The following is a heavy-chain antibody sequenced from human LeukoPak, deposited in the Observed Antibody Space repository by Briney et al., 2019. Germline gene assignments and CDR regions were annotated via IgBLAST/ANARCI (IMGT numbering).Heavy chain of an antibody. V-gene: IGHV1-46*01. D-gene: IGHD3-10*01. J-gene: IGHJ4*02. CDR2: INPSSGST. CDR1: GYTFTSYY. Sequence: ASVKVSCKASGYTFTSYYIHWVRQAPGQGLEWMGIINPSSGSTTYAQKCQDRVTVTRDTSTRTVYMELRSLRSEDTAVYYCARDSYAGVTGDYWGQGTLVTVSS. CDR3: ARDSYAGVTGDY.